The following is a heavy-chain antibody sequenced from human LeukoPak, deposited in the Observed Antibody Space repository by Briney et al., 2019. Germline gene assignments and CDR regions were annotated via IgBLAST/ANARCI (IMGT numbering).Heavy chain of an antibody. CDR2: ISSSSSYI. J-gene: IGHJ4*02. CDR3: ARGGVYSSGWYVDY. V-gene: IGHV3-21*01. CDR1: GFTFISYS. Sequence: PGGSLRLSCAASGFTFISYSMSWVRQAPGKGLEWVSSISSSSSYIYYADSVKGRFTISRDNAKNSLYLQMNSLRAEDTAVYYCARGGVYSSGWYVDYWGQGTLVTVSS. D-gene: IGHD6-19*01.